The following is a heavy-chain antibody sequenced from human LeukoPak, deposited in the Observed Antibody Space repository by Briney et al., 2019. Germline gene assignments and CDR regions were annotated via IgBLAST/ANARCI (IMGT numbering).Heavy chain of an antibody. J-gene: IGHJ4*02. Sequence: PGGSLRLSCAASGFTFSSYSMNWVRQAPGKGLEWVSYISSSSSTIYYADSVKGRFTISRDNAKNSLYLQMNSLRAEDTAVYYCAKKSGNSSPWFDYWGQGTLVTVSS. CDR3: AKKSGNSSPWFDY. CDR2: ISSSSSTI. D-gene: IGHD4-23*01. V-gene: IGHV3-48*04. CDR1: GFTFSSYS.